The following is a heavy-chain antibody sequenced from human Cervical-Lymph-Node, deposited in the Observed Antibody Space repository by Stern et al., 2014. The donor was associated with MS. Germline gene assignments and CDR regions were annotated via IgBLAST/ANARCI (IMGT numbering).Heavy chain of an antibody. CDR1: GFSFSSFA. CDR3: ARGTGGGADNYYYGMDL. Sequence: VQLVESGGGVVQPGRSLTLCCAASGFSFSSFAMHWVRPAPGMGLDWVAVISYDETTKHFADSVKGRFTISRDNSKNTLYLQMNGLRPEDTAVFYCARGTGGGADNYYYGMDLWGQGTTVTVSS. V-gene: IGHV3-30*04. D-gene: IGHD3-16*01. J-gene: IGHJ6*02. CDR2: ISYDETTK.